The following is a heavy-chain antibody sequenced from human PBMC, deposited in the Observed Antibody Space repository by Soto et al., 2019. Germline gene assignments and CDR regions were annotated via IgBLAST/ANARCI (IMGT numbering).Heavy chain of an antibody. V-gene: IGHV1-18*01. Sequence: QVQLVQSGPEVKQPGASVKVSCNASGYTFATYGIIWVRQAPGQGLEWMGWISVYNGNTNYAQNLQDRITVTADTSTNAVYMELRSLRSDDTAVYYCARERHEYSRGWYGVDYWGQGTLVTVSS. CDR3: ARERHEYSRGWYGVDY. CDR1: GYTFATYG. D-gene: IGHD6-19*01. CDR2: ISVYNGNT. J-gene: IGHJ4*02.